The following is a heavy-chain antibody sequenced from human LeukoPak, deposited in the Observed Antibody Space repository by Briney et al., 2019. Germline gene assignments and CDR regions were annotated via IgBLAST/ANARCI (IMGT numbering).Heavy chain of an antibody. D-gene: IGHD1-7*01. Sequence: GGSLRLSCAASGFTFSTYWMSWVRQAPGKGLEWVANIKEDGSEKYYVDSVKGRFTISRDNAKNSLYLQMNSLRAEDTAVYYCARDSITGTTNDYWAREPWSPSPQ. J-gene: IGHJ4*02. CDR2: IKEDGSEK. V-gene: IGHV3-7*01. CDR3: ARDSITGTTNDY. CDR1: GFTFSTYW.